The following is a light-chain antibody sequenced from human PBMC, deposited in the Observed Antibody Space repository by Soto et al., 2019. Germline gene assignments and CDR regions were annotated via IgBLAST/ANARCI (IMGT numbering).Light chain of an antibody. V-gene: IGKV1-9*01. J-gene: IGKJ4*01. CDR3: QQHNSYPLT. CDR2: VTS. Sequence: IQLTQSPSSLSASVGDRVTITCRASQGVSSYLAWYQQKPGKAPNILIYVTSTLQSGVPSRFSGSGSGTDFTLTISSLQPEDFATYYCQQHNSYPLTFGGGTKVDIK. CDR1: QGVSSY.